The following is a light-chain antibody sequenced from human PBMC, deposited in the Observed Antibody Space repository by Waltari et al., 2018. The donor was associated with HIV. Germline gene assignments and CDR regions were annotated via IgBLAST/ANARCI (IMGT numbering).Light chain of an antibody. V-gene: IGLV2-23*01. J-gene: IGLJ3*02. CDR3: CSYAGSTTWV. CDR2: EGT. Sequence: QSALTQPASVSGSPGQSITIPCTGTSSDVGNYNFVSWYQQHPGKAPNLMIYEGTKRPSGVSNRFSGSKSGNTASLTISGLQPEDEGNYYCCSYAGSTTWVFGGGTLLTVL. CDR1: SSDVGNYNF.